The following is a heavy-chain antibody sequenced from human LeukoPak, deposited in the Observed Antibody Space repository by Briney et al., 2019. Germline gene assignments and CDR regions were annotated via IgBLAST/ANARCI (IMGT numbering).Heavy chain of an antibody. V-gene: IGHV3-23*01. Sequence: GGSLRLSCEASGFTFSAYAMTWVRQAPGKGLEWVSAISGSGGSTYYADSVKGRFTISRDHSKNTLYLQMNSLRAEDTAVYYCAKDLFRPDYYDSSGYSPWGQGTLVTVSS. CDR3: AKDLFRPDYYDSSGYSP. J-gene: IGHJ5*02. D-gene: IGHD3-22*01. CDR1: GFTFSAYA. CDR2: ISGSGGST.